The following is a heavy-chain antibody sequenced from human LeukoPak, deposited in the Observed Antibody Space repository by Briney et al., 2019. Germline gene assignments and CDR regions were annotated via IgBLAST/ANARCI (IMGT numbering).Heavy chain of an antibody. CDR3: ASHHYYDSSGLDDYFDY. CDR1: GFTFSNYA. CDR2: VSGSGRTT. D-gene: IGHD3-22*01. Sequence: PGGSLRLSCAVSGFTFSNYAMSWVRQAPGKGLEWVSGVSGSGRTTVYADSVKGRFTISRDNSKNTLYLQMNSLRAEDTAVYYCASHHYYDSSGLDDYFDYWGQGTLVTVSS. V-gene: IGHV3-23*01. J-gene: IGHJ4*02.